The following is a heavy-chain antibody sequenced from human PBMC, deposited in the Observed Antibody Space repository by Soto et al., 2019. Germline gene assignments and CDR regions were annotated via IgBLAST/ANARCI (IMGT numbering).Heavy chain of an antibody. J-gene: IGHJ5*02. Sequence: QVQLVESGGGVVQPGRSLRLSCAASGFTFSSYALHWVHQATGKGLEWVTVISYDGNNKYYADSVEGRFTISRDNSKNTLYLQMNSLRTEDTGVYYCARSQQTTVTSPLADPWGQGTLVTVSS. CDR1: GFTFSSYA. V-gene: IGHV3-30-3*01. CDR2: ISYDGNNK. CDR3: ARSQQTTVTSPLADP. D-gene: IGHD4-17*01.